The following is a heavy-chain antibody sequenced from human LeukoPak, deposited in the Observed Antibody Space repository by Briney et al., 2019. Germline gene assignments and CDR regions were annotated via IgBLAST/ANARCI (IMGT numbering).Heavy chain of an antibody. D-gene: IGHD1-1*01. CDR2: INHSGST. V-gene: IGHV4-34*01. CDR1: GGSFSSYY. Sequence: SETLSLTCTVSGGSFSSYYWTWIRQPPGKGLEWIGEINHSGSTNYNPSLKSRVTISVDTSKNQFSLKLSSVTAADTAVYYCARGPVLLLERRRGAFDIWGQGTMVTVSS. CDR3: ARGPVLLLERRRGAFDI. J-gene: IGHJ3*02.